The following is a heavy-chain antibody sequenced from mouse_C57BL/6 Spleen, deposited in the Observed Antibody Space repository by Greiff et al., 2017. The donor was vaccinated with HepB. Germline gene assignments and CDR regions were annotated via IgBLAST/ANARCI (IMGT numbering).Heavy chain of an antibody. Sequence: QVHVKQSGAELVKPGASVKMSCKASGYTFTSYWITWVKQRPGQGLEWIGDIYPGSGSTNYNEKFKSKATLTVDTSSSTAYMQLSSLTSEDSAVYYCARRGLWAMDYWGQGTTVTVSS. D-gene: IGHD1-1*02. V-gene: IGHV1-55*01. CDR2: IYPGSGST. CDR1: GYTFTSYW. J-gene: IGHJ4*01. CDR3: ARRGLWAMDY.